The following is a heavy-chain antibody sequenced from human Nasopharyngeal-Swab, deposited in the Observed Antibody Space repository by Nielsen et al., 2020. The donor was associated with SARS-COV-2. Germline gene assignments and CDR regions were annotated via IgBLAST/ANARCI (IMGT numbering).Heavy chain of an antibody. CDR1: GFTFDDYA. CDR2: ISLNSGSI. V-gene: IGHV3-9*01. Sequence: GGSLRLSCAASGFTFDDYAMHWVRQAPGKGLEWVSGISLNSGSIGYADSVKGRFTISRDNAKNSLYLQMNSLRAEDTALYYCAKAGGVAGEFYGMDVWGQGTTVTVSS. D-gene: IGHD2-8*02. CDR3: AKAGGVAGEFYGMDV. J-gene: IGHJ6*02.